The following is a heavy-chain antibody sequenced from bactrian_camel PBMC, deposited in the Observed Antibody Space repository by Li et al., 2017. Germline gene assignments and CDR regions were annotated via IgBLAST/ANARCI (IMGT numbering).Heavy chain of an antibody. CDR1: GLSFNDTS. CDR2: ITADGST. V-gene: IGHV3-1*01. D-gene: IGHD3*01. J-gene: IGHJ4*01. CDR3: AKYRNSRPESIFDY. Sequence: DVQLVESGGGSVQAGETLRLSCTTFGLSFNDTSMGWCRHAPGNEFEWVSAITADGSTYYSDSVKGRFTISRDNAKNTLYLQLNSLKTDDMAMYYCAKYRNSRPESIFDYWGQGTQVTVS.